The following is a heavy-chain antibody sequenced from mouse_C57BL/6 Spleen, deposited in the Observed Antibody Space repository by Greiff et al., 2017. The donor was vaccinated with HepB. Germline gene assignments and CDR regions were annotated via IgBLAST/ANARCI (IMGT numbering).Heavy chain of an antibody. D-gene: IGHD2-3*01. CDR2: IYPGDGDT. Sequence: VQLQQSGAELVKPGASVKISCKASGYAFSSYWMNWVKQRPGKGLEWIGQIYPGDGDTNYNGKFKGKATLTADKSSSTAYMQLSSLTSEDSAVYFCARCWDGFHAMDYWGQGTSVTVSS. CDR1: GYAFSSYW. V-gene: IGHV1-80*01. J-gene: IGHJ4*01. CDR3: ARCWDGFHAMDY.